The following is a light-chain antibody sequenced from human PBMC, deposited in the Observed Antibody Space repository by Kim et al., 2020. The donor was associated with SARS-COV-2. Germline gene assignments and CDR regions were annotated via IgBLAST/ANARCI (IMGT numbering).Light chain of an antibody. CDR2: GNN. V-gene: IGLV1-40*01. Sequence: QRVTISCTGSNSNTAAGYNVHWYQQLPGTAPTLLIFGNNNRPSGVPDRFSGSTSGTSASLAITGLQAEDEAYYFCQSYDSSLSGWVFGGGTQLTVL. CDR3: QSYDSSLSGWV. J-gene: IGLJ3*02. CDR1: NSNTAAGYN.